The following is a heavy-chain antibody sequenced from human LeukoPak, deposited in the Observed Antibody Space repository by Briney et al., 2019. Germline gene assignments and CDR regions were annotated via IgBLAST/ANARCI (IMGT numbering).Heavy chain of an antibody. CDR3: ARDTYGSGNSYNAPLDY. CDR2: ISRSSIYK. CDR1: GFTFSNYN. D-gene: IGHD3-10*01. J-gene: IGHJ4*02. Sequence: GGSLRLSCAASGFTFSNYNMNWVRQAPGKGLEWVSSISRSSIYKYYADSMKGRFTISRDNAKNSVYLQVNSVRAEDTAMYYCARDTYGSGNSYNAPLDYWGQGTLVTVSS. V-gene: IGHV3-21*01.